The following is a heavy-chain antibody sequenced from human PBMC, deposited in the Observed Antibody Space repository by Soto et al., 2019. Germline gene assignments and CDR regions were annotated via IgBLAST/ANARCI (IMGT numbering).Heavy chain of an antibody. V-gene: IGHV3-23*01. Sequence: QPGGSLRLSCAASGFTFSSYAMSWVRQAPGKGLEWVSAISGSGGSTYYADSVKGRFTISRDNSKNTLYLQMNSLRAEDTAVYYCAKEDFGVVIISNPFAFDIWGHGTMVTVSS. CDR2: ISGSGGST. D-gene: IGHD3-3*01. CDR3: AKEDFGVVIISNPFAFDI. CDR1: GFTFSSYA. J-gene: IGHJ3*02.